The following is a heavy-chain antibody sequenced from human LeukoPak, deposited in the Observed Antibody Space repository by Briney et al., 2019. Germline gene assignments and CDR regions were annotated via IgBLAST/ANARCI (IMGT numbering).Heavy chain of an antibody. CDR3: ASGGTAMTQGDYFDY. CDR2: MNPNSGNT. D-gene: IGHD5-18*01. J-gene: IGHJ4*02. V-gene: IGHV1-8*01. CDR1: GYTFTSYD. Sequence: ASVKVSCKASGYTFTSYDINWVRQATGQGLEWMGWMNPNSGNTGYAQKFQGRVTMTRNTSISTAYMELSSLRSEDTAVYYCASGGTAMTQGDYFDYWGQGTLVTVSS.